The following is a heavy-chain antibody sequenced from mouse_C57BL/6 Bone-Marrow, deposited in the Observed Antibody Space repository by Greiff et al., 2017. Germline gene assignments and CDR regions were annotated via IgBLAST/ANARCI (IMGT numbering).Heavy chain of an antibody. CDR3: ARPYYSNYWYFDV. Sequence: VQLQQPGAELVKPGASVKMSCKASGYTFTSYWITWVKQRPGQGLEWIADIYPGSGSTNYNEKFKSKATLTVDTSSSTAYMQLSSLTSEDSAVYYCARPYYSNYWYFDVWGTGTTVTVSS. CDR2: IYPGSGST. CDR1: GYTFTSYW. J-gene: IGHJ1*03. D-gene: IGHD2-5*01. V-gene: IGHV1-55*01.